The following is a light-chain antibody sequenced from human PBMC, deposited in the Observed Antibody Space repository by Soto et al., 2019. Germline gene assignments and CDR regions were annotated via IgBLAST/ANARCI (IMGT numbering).Light chain of an antibody. CDR2: DAS. CDR3: QQYGSSPWT. V-gene: IGKV3-20*01. J-gene: IGKJ1*01. Sequence: EIVLTQSPGSLSLSSGERATLSCRASQSVSSSYLAWYQQIPGQAPRLLIYDASSRATGIPDRFSGSGSGTDFTLTITRLEPEDSAVYFCQQYGSSPWTFGQGTKVDIK. CDR1: QSVSSSY.